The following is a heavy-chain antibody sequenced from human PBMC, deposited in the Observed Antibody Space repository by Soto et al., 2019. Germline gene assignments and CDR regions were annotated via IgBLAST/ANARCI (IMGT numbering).Heavy chain of an antibody. CDR1: GGSFSNYY. V-gene: IGHV4-34*01. CDR3: AKGGGSLWS. Sequence: QVQLQQWGAGLLKPSETLSLTCAVYGGSFSNYYWSWIRQPPGKGLEWIGEINLSVRTNYNPSLKSRVTMSIDTSKTQFSLKLSSVTAADTAVYYCAKGGGSLWSWGQGTLVTVSS. J-gene: IGHJ5*02. D-gene: IGHD3-10*01. CDR2: INLSVRT.